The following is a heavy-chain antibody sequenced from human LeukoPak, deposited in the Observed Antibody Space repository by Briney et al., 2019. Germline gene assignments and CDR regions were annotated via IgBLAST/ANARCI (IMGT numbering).Heavy chain of an antibody. Sequence: PGGSLRLSCAASGFTFSSYSMNWVRQPPGKGLEWIGEINHSGSTNYNPSLKSRVTISVDTSKNQFSLKLSSVTAADTAVYYCARGFFRYNWNLDYWGQGTLVTVSS. D-gene: IGHD1-20*01. J-gene: IGHJ4*02. V-gene: IGHV4-34*01. CDR3: ARGFFRYNWNLDY. CDR2: INHSGST. CDR1: GFTFSSYS.